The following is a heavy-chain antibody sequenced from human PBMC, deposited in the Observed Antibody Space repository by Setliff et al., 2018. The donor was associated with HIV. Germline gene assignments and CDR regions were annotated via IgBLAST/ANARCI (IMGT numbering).Heavy chain of an antibody. D-gene: IGHD3-9*01. CDR3: ALKGAYDILTGFPN. CDR1: GGTFSSYA. CDR2: IIPVFDTA. J-gene: IGHJ4*02. V-gene: IGHV1-69*13. Sequence: SVKVSCKASGGTFSSYAISWVRQAPGQGLEWMGGIIPVFDTANYAQKFQGRVTITADESTSTSSMELSSLGSEDTAVYYCALKGAYDILTGFPNWGQGTLVTVSS.